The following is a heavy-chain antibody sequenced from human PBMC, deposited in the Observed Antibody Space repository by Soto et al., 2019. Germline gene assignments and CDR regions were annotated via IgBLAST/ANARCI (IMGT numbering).Heavy chain of an antibody. J-gene: IGHJ4*02. V-gene: IGHV1-69*01. CDR3: ASPDRIAALNEDPSFLY. CDR1: GGTFSSYA. CDR2: IIPIFGTA. D-gene: IGHD6-6*01. Sequence: QVQLVQSGAEVKKPGSSVKVSCKASGGTFSSYAISWVRQAPGQGLEWMGGIIPIFGTANYAQKFQGRVTITADESTNTAYMELSSVRSEDTAVYYCASPDRIAALNEDPSFLYWGQGTLVTVSS.